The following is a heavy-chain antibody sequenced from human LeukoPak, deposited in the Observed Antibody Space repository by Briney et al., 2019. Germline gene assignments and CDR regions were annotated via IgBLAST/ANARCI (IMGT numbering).Heavy chain of an antibody. V-gene: IGHV3-30*02. CDR2: IRSDGSK. CDR3: ARATQYSGAFRGPEYFQL. CDR1: GFTFNSFG. J-gene: IGHJ1*01. Sequence: GGSLRLSCAASGFTFNSFGMHWVRQAPGKGLEWVAFIRSDGSKNYADSVKGRFTISRDNSKNTLYLQMNSLRAEDTAVYYCARATQYSGAFRGPEYFQLWSQGTLVTVSS. D-gene: IGHD1-26*01.